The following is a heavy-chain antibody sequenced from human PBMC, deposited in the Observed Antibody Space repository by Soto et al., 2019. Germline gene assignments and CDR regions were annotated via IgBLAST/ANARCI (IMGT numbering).Heavy chain of an antibody. CDR1: GGSISSYY. Sequence: TLSLTCTVSGGSISSYYWSWIRQPPGKGLEWIGYIYYSGSTNYNPSLKSRVTISVDTSKNQFSLKLSSVTAADTVAYYCATWPPVATRLTGESDYLGQGTLVTVSS. V-gene: IGHV4-59*01. D-gene: IGHD5-12*01. CDR2: IYYSGST. CDR3: ATWPPVATRLTGESDY. J-gene: IGHJ4*02.